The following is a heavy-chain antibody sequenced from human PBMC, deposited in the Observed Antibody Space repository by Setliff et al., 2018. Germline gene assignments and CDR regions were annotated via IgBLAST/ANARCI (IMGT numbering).Heavy chain of an antibody. Sequence: ASETLSLTCAVSGYSISSGYYWGWIRQPPGKGLEWIGSIFHSGSTYYNPSLKSRVTISVDTSKNQFSLKLSSVTAADTAVFYCARHGSGTYSPFYFGYWGQGTLVTVSS. CDR3: ARHGSGTYSPFYFGY. CDR2: IFHSGST. D-gene: IGHD3-10*01. J-gene: IGHJ4*02. V-gene: IGHV4-38-2*01. CDR1: GYSISSGYY.